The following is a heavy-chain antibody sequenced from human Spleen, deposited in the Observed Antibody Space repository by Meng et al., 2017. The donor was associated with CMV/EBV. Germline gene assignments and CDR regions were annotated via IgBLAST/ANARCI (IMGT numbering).Heavy chain of an antibody. Sequence: KASGYTFTSYYVHWVRQAPGQGLEWMGIINPSGGSTSYAQKFQGRVTMTRDTSTSTVYMELSSLRSEDTAVYYCAIPRGVVPAAILSLWGQGTLVTVSS. CDR2: INPSGGST. CDR3: AIPRGVVPAAILSL. V-gene: IGHV1-46*01. J-gene: IGHJ4*02. D-gene: IGHD2-2*02. CDR1: GYTFTSYY.